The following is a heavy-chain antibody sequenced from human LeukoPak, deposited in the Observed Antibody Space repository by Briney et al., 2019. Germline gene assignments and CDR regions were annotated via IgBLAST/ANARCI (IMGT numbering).Heavy chain of an antibody. D-gene: IGHD6-19*01. CDR3: AKSVAAHELGYFDY. CDR2: INWNGGST. V-gene: IGHV3-20*04. J-gene: IGHJ4*02. Sequence: PGGSLRLSCAASGFTFDDYGMSWVRQAPGKGLEWVSGINWNGGSTGYADSVKGRFTISRDNSKNTLYLQMNSLRAEDTAVYYCAKSVAAHELGYFDYWGQGTLVTVSS. CDR1: GFTFDDYG.